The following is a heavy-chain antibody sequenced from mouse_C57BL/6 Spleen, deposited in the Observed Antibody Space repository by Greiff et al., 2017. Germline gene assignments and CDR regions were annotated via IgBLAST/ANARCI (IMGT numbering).Heavy chain of an antibody. V-gene: IGHV3-6*01. Sequence: ESGPGLVKPSQSLSLTCSVTGYSITSGYYWNWIRQFPGNKLEWMGYISYDGSNNYNPSLKNRISITRDTSKNQFFLKLNSVTTEDTATYDCARDGSSGYDWFAYWGQGTLDTVSA. J-gene: IGHJ3*01. CDR3: ARDGSSGYDWFAY. CDR1: GYSITSGYY. D-gene: IGHD3-2*02. CDR2: ISYDGSN.